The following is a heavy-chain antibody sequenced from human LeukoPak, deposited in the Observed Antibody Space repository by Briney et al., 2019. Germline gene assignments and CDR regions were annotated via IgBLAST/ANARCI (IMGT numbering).Heavy chain of an antibody. CDR2: ISAYNGNT. CDR1: GYTFTSYG. CDR3: ARDFGYSSSYYFDY. D-gene: IGHD5-18*01. V-gene: IGHV1-18*01. Sequence: ASVKVSCKASGYTFTSYGISWVRQAPGQGLEWMGWISAYNGNTNYAQKLQGRVTMTTDTSTSTAYMELRSLTSDDTAVYYCARDFGYSSSYYFDYWGQGTLVTVSS. J-gene: IGHJ4*02.